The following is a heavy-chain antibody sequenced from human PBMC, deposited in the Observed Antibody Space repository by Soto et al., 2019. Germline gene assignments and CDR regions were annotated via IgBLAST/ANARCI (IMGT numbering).Heavy chain of an antibody. V-gene: IGHV1-69*12. Sequence: QVQLVQSGAEVKKPGSSVTVSCKASGGTFSSYTISWVRQAPGQGLAWMGGIIPIFGTANYAQKFQGRVTITEDESTSTAYIEFSSLRSEETAVYSCARGNHRWLQWWYFELWGRGTLVTVSS. J-gene: IGHJ2*01. CDR2: IIPIFGTA. CDR3: ARGNHRWLQWWYFEL. CDR1: GGTFSSYT. D-gene: IGHD5-12*01.